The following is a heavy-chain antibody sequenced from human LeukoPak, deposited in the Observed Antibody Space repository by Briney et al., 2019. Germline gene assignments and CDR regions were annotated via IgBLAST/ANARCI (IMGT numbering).Heavy chain of an antibody. V-gene: IGHV1-2*04. Sequence: ASVKVSCKASGGTFSSYAISWVRQAPGQGPEWMGWINTNSGGTKYAQKFQGWVTMTRDTSISTAYMELTRLTSDDTAVYYCARYFSNKDYFDYWGQGTLVTVSS. D-gene: IGHD2/OR15-2a*01. J-gene: IGHJ4*02. CDR2: INTNSGGT. CDR3: ARYFSNKDYFDY. CDR1: GGTFSSYA.